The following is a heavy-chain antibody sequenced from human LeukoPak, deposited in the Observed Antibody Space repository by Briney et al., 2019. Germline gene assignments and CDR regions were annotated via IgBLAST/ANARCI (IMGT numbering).Heavy chain of an antibody. Sequence: GGSLRLSCAASGFTVSSNYVSWVRQAPGKGLEWVSVIHSDGKTYYADSVKGRFTISRDTSKNTLYLQMNSLRAEDTAVYYCARHGSGSELFDYWGQGTLVTVSS. CDR2: IHSDGKT. D-gene: IGHD3-10*01. CDR1: GFTVSSNY. CDR3: ARHGSGSELFDY. J-gene: IGHJ4*02. V-gene: IGHV3-53*01.